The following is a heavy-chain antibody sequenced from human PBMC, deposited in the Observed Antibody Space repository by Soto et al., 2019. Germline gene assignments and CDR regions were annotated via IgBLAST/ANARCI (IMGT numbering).Heavy chain of an antibody. CDR1: GFTFSSYG. J-gene: IGHJ6*02. CDR3: ARGGLVYYYYGMDV. D-gene: IGHD2-21*01. Sequence: QPGGSLRLSCAASGFTFSSYGMHWVRQAPGKGLEWVAVIWYDGSNKYYADSVKGRFTISRDNSKNTLYLQMNSLRAEDTAVYYCARGGLVYYYYGMDVWGQGTTVTVSS. CDR2: IWYDGSNK. V-gene: IGHV3-33*01.